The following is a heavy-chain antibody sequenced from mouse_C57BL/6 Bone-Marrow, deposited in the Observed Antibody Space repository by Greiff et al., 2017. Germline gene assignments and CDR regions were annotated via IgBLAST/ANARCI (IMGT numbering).Heavy chain of an antibody. J-gene: IGHJ1*03. V-gene: IGHV1-50*01. CDR1: GYTFTSYW. Sequence: QVQLQQPGAELVKPGASVKLSCKASGYTFTSYWMQWVKQRPGQGLEWIGEIDPSDSYPNSNHKFKGKATLTVDTSSSTAYMQLSSLTSEDSSVYYCSRSPYYGSSWYFDVGVTGTTVTGSS. CDR3: SRSPYYGSSWYFDV. D-gene: IGHD1-1*01. CDR2: IDPSDSYP.